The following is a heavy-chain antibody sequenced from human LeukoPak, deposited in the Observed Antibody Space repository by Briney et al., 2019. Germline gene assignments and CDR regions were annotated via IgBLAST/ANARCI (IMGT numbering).Heavy chain of an antibody. CDR1: GFTFSSYS. CDR2: YSGDGRRT. CDR3: AKTWFGEILSNWFDP. D-gene: IGHD3-10*01. V-gene: IGHV3-23*01. J-gene: IGHJ5*02. Sequence: GGSLRLSCAASGFTFSSYSMSWVRQAPGKGLEWVSVYSGDGRRTKYADSVKGRFTISRDNSRNTLYLQMNSLRAEDTAVYYCAKTWFGEILSNWFDPWGQGTLVTVSS.